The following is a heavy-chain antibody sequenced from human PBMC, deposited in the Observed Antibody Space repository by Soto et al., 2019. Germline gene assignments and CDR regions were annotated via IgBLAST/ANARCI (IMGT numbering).Heavy chain of an antibody. CDR3: ARDPHKNLEVVAGVTVYYGMDV. D-gene: IGHD1-26*01. V-gene: IGHV1-18*01. CDR1: GYTFTSYG. J-gene: IGHJ6*02. Sequence: ASVKVSCKASGYTFTSYGISWVRQAPGQGLEWMGWISAYNGNTNSAQKLQGRVTMTTDTSTSTAYMELGSLTSDDTAVYYCARDPHKNLEVVAGVTVYYGMDVWGQGTTVTVSS. CDR2: ISAYNGNT.